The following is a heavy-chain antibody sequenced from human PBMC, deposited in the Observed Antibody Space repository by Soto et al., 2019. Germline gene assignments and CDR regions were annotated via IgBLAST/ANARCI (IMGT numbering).Heavy chain of an antibody. CDR1: RFTFSNYA. V-gene: IGHV3-23*01. Sequence: PGGSLRLSCAASRFTFSNYAMSWVRQAPGEGLEWVSGISSTGGSTYYAGSVKGRFTISRDNSKNTLDLQMSSLRAEDTAIYYCARAHDYDFWSGFLFYGMDVWGQGTTVTVSS. CDR3: ARAHDYDFWSGFLFYGMDV. J-gene: IGHJ6*02. CDR2: ISSTGGST. D-gene: IGHD3-3*01.